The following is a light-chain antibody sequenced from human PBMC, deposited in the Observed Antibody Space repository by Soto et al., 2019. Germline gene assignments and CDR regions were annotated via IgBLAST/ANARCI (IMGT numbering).Light chain of an antibody. CDR1: SSDVGDHNY. V-gene: IGLV2-8*01. Sequence: QSVLTQPPSASGTPGQSVTIPCTGTSSDVGDHNYVSWYQQHPGKAPKLVIYEVSRRPSGVPDRFSGSKSGNTASLTVSGLQAEDEADYYCSSNAGSNNLVFGGGTKLTVL. CDR2: EVS. J-gene: IGLJ2*01. CDR3: SSNAGSNNLV.